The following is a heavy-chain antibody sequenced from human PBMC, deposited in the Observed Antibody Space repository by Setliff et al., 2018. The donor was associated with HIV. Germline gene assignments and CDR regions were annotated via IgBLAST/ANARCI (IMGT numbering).Heavy chain of an antibody. Sequence: TLSLTCAVSGYSISSGYYWGWVRQPPEKGLEWIGSFYHSGSTYYNPSLKSRVTISVDTSKNQFSLKLSSVTAADTAVYYCARAPITIFGVIIIPVYFDYWGQGTQVTVSS. D-gene: IGHD3-3*01. CDR1: GYSISSGYY. J-gene: IGHJ4*02. CDR3: ARAPITIFGVIIIPVYFDY. CDR2: FYHSGST. V-gene: IGHV4-38-2*01.